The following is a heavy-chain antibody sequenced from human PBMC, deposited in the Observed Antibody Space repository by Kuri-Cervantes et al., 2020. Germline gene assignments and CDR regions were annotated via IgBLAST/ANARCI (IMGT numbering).Heavy chain of an antibody. V-gene: IGHV2-5*02. D-gene: IGHD3-22*01. Sequence: SGPTLVKPTQTLTLTCTFSGFSLSTSGVGVGWIRQPPGKALEWLALIYWDDDKRYSPSLKSRLTITKDTSKNQVVLTMTNMDPVDTATYYCAHLQGFGRYYDSSGYYSGFDYWGQGTLVTDSS. CDR2: IYWDDDK. CDR1: GFSLSTSGVG. CDR3: AHLQGFGRYYDSSGYYSGFDY. J-gene: IGHJ4*02.